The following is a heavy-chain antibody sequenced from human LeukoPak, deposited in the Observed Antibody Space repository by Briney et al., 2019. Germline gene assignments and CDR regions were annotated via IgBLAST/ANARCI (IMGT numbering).Heavy chain of an antibody. V-gene: IGHV3-74*01. CDR1: GFTFSSYW. CDR3: ARGLNYYYYGMDV. J-gene: IGHJ6*02. Sequence: GGSLRLSCAASGFTFSSYWMHWVRQAPGKGLVWVSRINSDGGSTSYADSVKGRFTISRDNAKNTLYLQMNSLRAEDTAVYYCARGLNYYYYGMDVWGQGTTVTVSS. CDR2: INSDGGST.